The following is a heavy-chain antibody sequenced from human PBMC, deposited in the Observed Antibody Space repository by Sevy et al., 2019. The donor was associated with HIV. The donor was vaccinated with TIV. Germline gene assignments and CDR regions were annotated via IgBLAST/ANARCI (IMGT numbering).Heavy chain of an antibody. Sequence: GGSLRLSCAASGFTFSSYGMHWVRQAPGKGLEWVAVISYDGSNKYYADSVKGRFTISRDNSKNTLYLQMNSLRAEDTAVDYGAKAGGVTLVRGVTQSPVDYWGQGTLVTVSS. CDR1: GFTFSSYG. V-gene: IGHV3-30*18. CDR2: ISYDGSNK. J-gene: IGHJ4*02. CDR3: AKAGGVTLVRGVTQSPVDY. D-gene: IGHD3-10*01.